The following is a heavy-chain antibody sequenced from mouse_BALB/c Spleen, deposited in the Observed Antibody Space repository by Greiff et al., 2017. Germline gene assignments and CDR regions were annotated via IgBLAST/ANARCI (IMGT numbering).Heavy chain of an antibody. CDR2: ISSGSSTI. CDR3: ARYSYFDV. CDR1: GFTFSSFV. V-gene: IGHV5-17*02. Sequence: DVKLVESGGGLVQPGGSRKLSCAASGFTFSSFVMHWVRQAPEKGLEWVAYISSGSSTIYYADTVKGRFTISRDNPKNTLFLQMTSLRSEDTAMYYCARYSYFDVWGAGTTVTVSS. J-gene: IGHJ1*01.